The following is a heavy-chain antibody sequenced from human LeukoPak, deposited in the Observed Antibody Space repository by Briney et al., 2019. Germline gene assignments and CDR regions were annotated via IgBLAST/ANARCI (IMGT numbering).Heavy chain of an antibody. J-gene: IGHJ4*02. CDR2: IYYSGST. Sequence: SETLSLTCTVSGGSISSSSYYLGWIRQPPGKGLEWIGSIYYSGSTYYNPSLKSRVTISVDTSKNQFSLKLSSVTAADTAVYYCASNSVAYFDYWGQGTLVTVSS. D-gene: IGHD4-23*01. CDR3: ASNSVAYFDY. CDR1: GGSISSSSYY. V-gene: IGHV4-39*01.